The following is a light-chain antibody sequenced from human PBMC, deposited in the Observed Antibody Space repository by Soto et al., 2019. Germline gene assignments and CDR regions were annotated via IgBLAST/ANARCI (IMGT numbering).Light chain of an antibody. J-gene: IGKJ1*01. V-gene: IGKV1-6*01. CDR1: QGIRSD. CDR2: DVS. CDR3: LHHDNRPRT. Sequence: AIPLTQSPSSLSAFVGDRVTITCRASQGIRSDLGWYQQKPGKAPKLLIYDVSTLQSGVPSSLSGSVSGTDFTLTISSLQPINFPTYYCLHHDNRPRTFGHGTKVEIK.